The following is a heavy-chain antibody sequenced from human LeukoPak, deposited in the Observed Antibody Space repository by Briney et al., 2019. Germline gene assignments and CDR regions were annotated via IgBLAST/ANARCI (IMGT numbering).Heavy chain of an antibody. D-gene: IGHD6-13*01. CDR2: MNPNSGNT. Sequence: GASVKVSRKASGYTFTSYDINWVRQATGQGLEWMGWMNPNSGNTGYAQKFQGRVTMTRNTSISTAYMELSSLRSEDTAVYYCARMGVAAAGTIPYYYYYMDVWGKGTTVTVSS. CDR1: GYTFTSYD. V-gene: IGHV1-8*01. CDR3: ARMGVAAAGTIPYYYYYMDV. J-gene: IGHJ6*03.